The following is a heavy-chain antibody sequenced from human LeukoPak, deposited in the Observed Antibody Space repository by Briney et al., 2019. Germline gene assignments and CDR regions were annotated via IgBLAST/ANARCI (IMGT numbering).Heavy chain of an antibody. CDR1: GFTFSVHA. Sequence: PGGSLRLSCAASGFTFSVHALTWVRQTPAKRPERVSSINSDSANTDYADSVRGRFTISRDNSRNTLYLQMNSLRAEDTAIYFCAYLDSSGYYYGRLRYWGQGTPVTVSS. CDR2: INSDSANT. D-gene: IGHD3-22*01. J-gene: IGHJ4*02. V-gene: IGHV3-23*01. CDR3: AYLDSSGYYYGRLRY.